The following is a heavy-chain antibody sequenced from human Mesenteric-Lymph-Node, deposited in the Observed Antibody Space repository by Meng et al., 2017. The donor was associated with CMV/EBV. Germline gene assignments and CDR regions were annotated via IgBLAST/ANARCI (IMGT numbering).Heavy chain of an antibody. Sequence: GESLKISCAASGFTFSSYSMNWVRQAPGKGLEWVSSISSSSSYIYYADSVKGRFTISRDNAKNSLYLQMNSLRAEDTAVYYCAKDYDFWSGPGSEDGMDVWGQGTTVTVSS. CDR2: ISSSSSYI. CDR1: GFTFSSYS. D-gene: IGHD3-3*01. CDR3: AKDYDFWSGPGSEDGMDV. J-gene: IGHJ6*02. V-gene: IGHV3-21*01.